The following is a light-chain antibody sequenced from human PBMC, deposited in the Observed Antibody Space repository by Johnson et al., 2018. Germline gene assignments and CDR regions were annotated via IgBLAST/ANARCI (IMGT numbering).Light chain of an antibody. V-gene: IGLV1-51*02. CDR2: ENN. Sequence: QSVLTQPPSVSAAPGQKVTISCSGSSSNIGNNYVSWYQQLPGTAPKLLIYENNKRPSGIPDRFSGSKSGTSATLGITGLQTGDEADYYCGTWDSSLSAGNVFGTGTHVTVL. CDR3: GTWDSSLSAGNV. CDR1: SSNIGNNY. J-gene: IGLJ1*01.